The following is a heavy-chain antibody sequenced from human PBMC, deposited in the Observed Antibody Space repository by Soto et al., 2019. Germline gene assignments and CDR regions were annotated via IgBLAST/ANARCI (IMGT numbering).Heavy chain of an antibody. CDR3: ARDRDYYGSGSYCASDY. Sequence: GGSLRLSCAASGFTFSSYSMNWVRQAPGKGLEWVSSISSSSSYIYYADSVKGRFTISRDNAKNSLYLQMNSLRAEDTAVYYCARDRDYYGSGSYCASDYWGQGTLVTVSS. J-gene: IGHJ4*02. D-gene: IGHD3-10*01. CDR1: GFTFSSYS. V-gene: IGHV3-21*01. CDR2: ISSSSSYI.